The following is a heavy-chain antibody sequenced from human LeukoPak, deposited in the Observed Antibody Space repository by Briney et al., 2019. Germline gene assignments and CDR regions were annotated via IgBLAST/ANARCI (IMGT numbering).Heavy chain of an antibody. D-gene: IGHD6-6*01. CDR1: GFTFSSYA. V-gene: IGHV3-23*01. Sequence: GGSLRLSCEASGFTFSSYAMSWVRQAPGKGLEWVSGISGSGGSTYYAASVKGRFTVSRDNAKNSLYLQMNSLRAEDTAVYYCARGPTGYSSSLWAWFDPWGQGTLVTVSS. J-gene: IGHJ5*02. CDR3: ARGPTGYSSSLWAWFDP. CDR2: ISGSGGST.